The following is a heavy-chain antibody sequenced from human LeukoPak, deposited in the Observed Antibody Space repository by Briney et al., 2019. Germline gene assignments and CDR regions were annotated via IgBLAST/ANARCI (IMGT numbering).Heavy chain of an antibody. V-gene: IGHV3-7*01. Sequence: PGGSLRLSCATSGSTFSSYWMSWVRQAPGKGLEWVANIKQDGSEQYYVDSVKGRFTISRDNAKNSLYLQMNSLRAEDTAVYYCARVIRSGSSVPPYYYYGMDVWGQGPTVTVSS. CDR3: ARVIRSGSSVPPYYYYGMDV. D-gene: IGHD6-13*01. J-gene: IGHJ6*02. CDR1: GSTFSSYW. CDR2: IKQDGSEQ.